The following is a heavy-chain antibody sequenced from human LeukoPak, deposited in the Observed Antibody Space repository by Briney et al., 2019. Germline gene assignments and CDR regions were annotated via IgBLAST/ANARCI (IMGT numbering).Heavy chain of an antibody. J-gene: IGHJ4*02. Sequence: GGSLRLSCAASGFAVKSSYMNWVRQAPGRGLEWVSVLYAGGESYYADSVLGRFTISRDNSNNTVFLEMNSLTADDTAVYFCARDSAGNQYSSGNFDLWGQGTLATVSS. CDR2: LYAGGES. CDR1: GFAVKSSY. V-gene: IGHV3-53*01. CDR3: ARDSAGNQYSSGNFDL. D-gene: IGHD3-10*01.